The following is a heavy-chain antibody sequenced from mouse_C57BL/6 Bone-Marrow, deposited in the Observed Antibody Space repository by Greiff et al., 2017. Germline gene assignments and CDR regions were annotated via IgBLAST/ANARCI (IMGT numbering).Heavy chain of an antibody. Sequence: DVKLVESGGDLVKPGGSLKLSCAASGFTFSSYGMSWVRQTPDKRLEWVATISSGGSYTSYPDSVKGRFTISRDNAKNTLYLQMSSLKSEDTAMYYWARQEYYYGSSLYYAMDYWGQGTSVTVYS. CDR3: ARQEYYYGSSLYYAMDY. V-gene: IGHV5-6*02. J-gene: IGHJ4*01. CDR1: GFTFSSYG. D-gene: IGHD1-1*01. CDR2: ISSGGSYT.